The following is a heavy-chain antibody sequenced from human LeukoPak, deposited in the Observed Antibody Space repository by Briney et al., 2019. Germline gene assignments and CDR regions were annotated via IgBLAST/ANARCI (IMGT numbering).Heavy chain of an antibody. D-gene: IGHD2-2*01. CDR1: GFTFSSYA. CDR3: AKPYFLGYCSSTSCPRPFDY. Sequence: GGSLRLSCAASGFTFSSYAMSWVRQAPGKGLEWVSAISGSGGSTYYADSVKGRSTISRDNSKNTLYLQMNSLRAEDTAVYYCAKPYFLGYCSSTSCPRPFDYWGQGTLVTVSS. CDR2: ISGSGGST. J-gene: IGHJ4*02. V-gene: IGHV3-23*01.